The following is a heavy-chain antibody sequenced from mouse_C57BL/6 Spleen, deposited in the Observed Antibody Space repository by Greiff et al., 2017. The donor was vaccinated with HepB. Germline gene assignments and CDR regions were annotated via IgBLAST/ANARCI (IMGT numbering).Heavy chain of an antibody. CDR3: AIYSKNYFDY. D-gene: IGHD2-5*01. Sequence: QVQLQQSGPELVKPGASVKISCKASGYAFSSSWMNWVKQRPGKGLEWIGRIYPGDGDTNYNGKFKGKATLTADKSSSTAYMQLSSLTSEDSAVYFCAIYSKNYFDYWGQGTTLTVSS. CDR1: GYAFSSSW. CDR2: IYPGDGDT. V-gene: IGHV1-82*01. J-gene: IGHJ2*01.